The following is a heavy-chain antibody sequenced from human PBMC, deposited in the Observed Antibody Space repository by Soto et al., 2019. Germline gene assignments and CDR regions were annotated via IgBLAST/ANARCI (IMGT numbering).Heavy chain of an antibody. V-gene: IGHV4-59*01. CDR3: ARDSSSPNSYYFDY. CDR1: GGSISSYY. Sequence: SETLSLTCTVSGGSISSYYWSWIRQPPGKGLEWIGYIYYSGSTNYNPSLKSRVTISVDTSKNQFSLKLSSVTAADTAVHYCARDSSSPNSYYFDYWGQGTLVTVSS. D-gene: IGHD6-6*01. J-gene: IGHJ4*02. CDR2: IYYSGST.